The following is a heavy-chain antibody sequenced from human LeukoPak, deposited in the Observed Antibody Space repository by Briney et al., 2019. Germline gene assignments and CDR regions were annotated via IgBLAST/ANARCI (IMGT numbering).Heavy chain of an antibody. D-gene: IGHD3-10*01. V-gene: IGHV3-7*03. CDR3: ARDGRIRITMVRGVREYAFDI. CDR1: GFTFSSYW. Sequence: GVSLRLSCAASGFTFSSYWMSWVRQAPGKGLEWVANIKQDGSEKYYVDSVKGRFTISRDNAKNSLYLQMNSLRAEDTAVYYCARDGRIRITMVRGVREYAFDIWGQGTMVTVSS. CDR2: IKQDGSEK. J-gene: IGHJ3*02.